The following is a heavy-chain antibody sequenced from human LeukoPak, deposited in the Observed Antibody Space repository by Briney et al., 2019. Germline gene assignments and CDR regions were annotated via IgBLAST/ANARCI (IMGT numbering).Heavy chain of an antibody. CDR3: ARVPYYDSSGYPDAEYFQH. CDR2: INHSGST. Sequence: SETLSLTCAVYGGSLSGYYWSWIRQPPGKGLEWIGEINHSGSTNYNPSLKSRVTISVDTSKNQFSLKLSSVTAADTAVYYCARVPYYDSSGYPDAEYFQHWGQGTLVTVSS. V-gene: IGHV4-34*01. J-gene: IGHJ1*01. CDR1: GGSLSGYY. D-gene: IGHD3-22*01.